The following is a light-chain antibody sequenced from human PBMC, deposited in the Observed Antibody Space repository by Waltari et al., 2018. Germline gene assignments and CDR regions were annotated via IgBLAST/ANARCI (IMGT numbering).Light chain of an antibody. J-gene: IGKJ4*01. Sequence: DVQLAQSPSSLSASVGDRVTITCQASQNIDIFLNWYQQTPGKAPQILLYDASNLETGDPNRFSASGAGGHFALSITNHQPGDISTYYWRQYDNLPPAFGGGTKVEIK. CDR3: RQYDNLPPA. V-gene: IGKV1-33*01. CDR1: QNIDIF. CDR2: DAS.